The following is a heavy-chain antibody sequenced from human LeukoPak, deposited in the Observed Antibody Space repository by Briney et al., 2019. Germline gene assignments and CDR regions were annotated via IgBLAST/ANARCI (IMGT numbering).Heavy chain of an antibody. V-gene: IGHV3-48*03. D-gene: IGHD6-19*01. J-gene: IGHJ4*02. Sequence: QPGGSLRLSCAASGFTFRSYEMNWVRQAPGKGLEWVSYISGSGNTIYYADSVKGRFTISRDNAKNSLYLQMNSLRAEDTAVYYCATDPGYSSGWEGGYWGQGTLVTVSS. CDR3: ATDPGYSSGWEGGY. CDR1: GFTFRSYE. CDR2: ISGSGNTI.